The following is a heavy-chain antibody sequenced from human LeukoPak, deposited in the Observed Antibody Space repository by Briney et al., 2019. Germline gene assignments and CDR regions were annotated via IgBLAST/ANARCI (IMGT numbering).Heavy chain of an antibody. CDR1: GFTFSSYG. D-gene: IGHD3-10*01. J-gene: IGHJ4*02. Sequence: GGSLRLSCAASGFTFSSYGMHWVRRAPGKGLEWVAFIRYDGSNKYYADSVKGRFTISRDSSKNTLYLQMNSLRAEDTAVYYCAKQLLWFGELSHFDYWGQGTLVTVSS. V-gene: IGHV3-30*02. CDR3: AKQLLWFGELSHFDY. CDR2: IRYDGSNK.